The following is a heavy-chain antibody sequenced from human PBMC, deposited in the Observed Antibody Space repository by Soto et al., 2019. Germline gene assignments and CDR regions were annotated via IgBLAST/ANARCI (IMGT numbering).Heavy chain of an antibody. D-gene: IGHD6-13*01. J-gene: IGHJ4*02. CDR1: GFNFSSYA. CDR2: ISYDGGKE. Sequence: GGSLRLSCAASGFNFSSYAMHWVRQAPGKGLEWVAVISYDGGKEYYADSVKGRFTISRDNSQNTLYVEMTSLSAEDTAVYYCAREGQPAAGTTPHNWGQGTLVTVSS. V-gene: IGHV3-30*04. CDR3: AREGQPAAGTTPHN.